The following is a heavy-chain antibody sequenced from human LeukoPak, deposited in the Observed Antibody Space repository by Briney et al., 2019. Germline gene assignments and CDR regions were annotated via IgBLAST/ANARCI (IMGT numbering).Heavy chain of an antibody. CDR1: GFTFSTYS. CDR3: AREERRVSSRIDF. Sequence: GGSLRRSCAASGFTFSTYSMHWVRQAPGKGLEWVSSISTSSSYIYYADSVKGRFTISRDNAKNSLFLQMSGLRAEDTAVYYCAREERRVSSRIDFWGQGTLVTVSS. CDR2: ISTSSSYI. J-gene: IGHJ4*02. V-gene: IGHV3-21*01. D-gene: IGHD1-26*01.